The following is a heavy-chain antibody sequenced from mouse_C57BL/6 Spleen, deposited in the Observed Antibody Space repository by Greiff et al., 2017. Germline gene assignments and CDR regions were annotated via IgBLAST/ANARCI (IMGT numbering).Heavy chain of an antibody. CDR2: IYPGSGST. CDR1: GYTFTSYW. D-gene: IGHD2-3*01. Sequence: QVQLQQPGAELVKPGASVKMSCKASGYTFTSYWITWVKQRPGQGLEWIGDIYPGSGSTNYNEKFKSKATLTVDTSSSTAYMQLSSLTSEDSAVYYCARSLFYDGYYWYFDVWGTGTTGTGSS. V-gene: IGHV1-55*01. J-gene: IGHJ1*03. CDR3: ARSLFYDGYYWYFDV.